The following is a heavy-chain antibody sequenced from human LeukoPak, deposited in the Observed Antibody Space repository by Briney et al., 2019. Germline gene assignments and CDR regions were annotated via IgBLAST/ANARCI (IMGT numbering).Heavy chain of an antibody. J-gene: IGHJ6*04. CDR2: ISSSGSTI. CDR1: GFTFSSYE. V-gene: IGHV3-48*03. CDR3: ARDPVRYFDWLHGDYGVDV. D-gene: IGHD3-9*01. Sequence: GGSLRLSCAASGFTFSSYEMNWVRQAPGKGLEWVSYISSSGSTIYYADSVKGRFTISRDNAKNSLYLQMNSLRAEDTAVYYCARDPVRYFDWLHGDYGVDVWGKGTTVTVSS.